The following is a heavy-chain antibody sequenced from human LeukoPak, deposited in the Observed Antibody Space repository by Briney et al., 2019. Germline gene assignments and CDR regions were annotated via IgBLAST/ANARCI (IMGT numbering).Heavy chain of an antibody. V-gene: IGHV3-7*01. J-gene: IGHJ4*02. CDR2: IKQDGSEK. D-gene: IGHD3-3*02. Sequence: GGSLRLSCAASGPTFSNYWMSWVRQAPGKGLEWVANIKQDGSEKYYVDSVKGRFTISRDNAENSLYLQIDSLRAEDTAVYYCARGGGIRGRFDYWGQGTLVTVSS. CDR1: GPTFSNYW. CDR3: ARGGGIRGRFDY.